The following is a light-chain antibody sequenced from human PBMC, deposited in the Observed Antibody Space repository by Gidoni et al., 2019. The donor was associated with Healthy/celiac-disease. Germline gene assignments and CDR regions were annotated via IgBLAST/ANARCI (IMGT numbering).Light chain of an antibody. Sequence: QSVLTQPPSVPAAPGQKVTISCSGRSSNIGNNYVSWYQQLPGTAPKLLIYDNNKRPSGIPDRCSGSKSGTSATLGITGLQTGDEADYYCGTWDSSLSAGVFGGGTKLTVL. J-gene: IGLJ2*01. CDR1: SSNIGNNY. V-gene: IGLV1-51*01. CDR2: DNN. CDR3: GTWDSSLSAGV.